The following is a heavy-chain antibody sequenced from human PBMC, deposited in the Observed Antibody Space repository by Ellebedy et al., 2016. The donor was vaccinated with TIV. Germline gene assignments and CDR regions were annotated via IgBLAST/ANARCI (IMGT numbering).Heavy chain of an antibody. V-gene: IGHV3-48*03. D-gene: IGHD4-17*01. CDR1: GFTFSSYE. CDR3: ARADGDYGFDY. J-gene: IGHJ4*02. Sequence: PGGSLRLSCAASGFTFSSYEMNWVRQAPGKGLEWASYISSSGSTIYYADSVKGRFTISRDNAKNSLYLQMNSLRAEDTAVYYCARADGDYGFDYWGQGTLVTVSS. CDR2: ISSSGSTI.